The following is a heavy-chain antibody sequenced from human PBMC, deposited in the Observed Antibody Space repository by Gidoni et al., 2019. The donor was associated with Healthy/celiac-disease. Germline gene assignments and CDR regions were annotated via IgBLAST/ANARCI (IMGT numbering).Heavy chain of an antibody. CDR1: GYAFTSYY. V-gene: IGHV1-46*01. CDR3: ARDQCRSSRNYYYYGMDV. J-gene: IGHJ6*02. D-gene: IGHD6-13*01. CDR2: INPSGCST. Sequence: QVQLVQSGAEVKKPGASVKVYCKASGYAFTSYYMHWVRQAPGQGLEWMGIINPSGCSTSYAQKFQGRVTMTRDTSTSTVYMELSSLRSEDTAVYYCARDQCRSSRNYYYYGMDVWGQGTTVTVSS.